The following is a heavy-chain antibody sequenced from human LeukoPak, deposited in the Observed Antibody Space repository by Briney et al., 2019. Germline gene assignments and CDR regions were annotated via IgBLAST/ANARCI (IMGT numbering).Heavy chain of an antibody. D-gene: IGHD3-9*01. CDR3: ARHLLLDYDLLTGGFDY. Sequence: SETLSLTCTVSGGPISSSTYYWGWIRQPPGKGLEWIGSIFYSGSTYYNPSLKSRVTISVDTSKNHFSLTLTSVTAADTAVYYCARHLLLDYDLLTGGFDYWGQGTLVTVSS. J-gene: IGHJ4*02. CDR2: IFYSGST. V-gene: IGHV4-39*01. CDR1: GGPISSSTYY.